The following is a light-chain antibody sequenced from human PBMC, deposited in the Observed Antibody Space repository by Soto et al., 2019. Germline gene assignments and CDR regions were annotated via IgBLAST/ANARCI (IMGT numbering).Light chain of an antibody. CDR2: QAS. CDR3: QQYNAYSLT. Sequence: DIQMTQSPSTLSASVGDRVTITCRASQSLNSELAWYQQKPGKAPNLLIYQASNLKGGVPSRFTGTGSGTEFTLTISSLQPDDSATYYCQQYNAYSLTFSGGTKVEIK. J-gene: IGKJ4*01. CDR1: QSLNSE. V-gene: IGKV1-5*03.